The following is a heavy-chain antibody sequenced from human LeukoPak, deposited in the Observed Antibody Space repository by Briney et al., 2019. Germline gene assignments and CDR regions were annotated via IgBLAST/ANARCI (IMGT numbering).Heavy chain of an antibody. CDR2: IKQDGSEK. CDR1: GFTFSSYW. D-gene: IGHD7-27*01. J-gene: IGHJ4*02. V-gene: IGHV3-7*01. Sequence: PGGSLGLSCAASGFTFSSYWMSWVRQAPGKGLEWVANIKQDGSEKYYVDSVKGRFTISRDNAKNSLYLQMNSLRAEDTAVYYCAREFRLGIYDYWGQGTLVTVSS. CDR3: AREFRLGIYDY.